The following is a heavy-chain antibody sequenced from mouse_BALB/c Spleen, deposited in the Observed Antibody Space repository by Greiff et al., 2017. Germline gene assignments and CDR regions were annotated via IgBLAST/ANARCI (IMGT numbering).Heavy chain of an antibody. D-gene: IGHD2-4*01. Sequence: QVQLQQPGAELVKPGASVKLSCKASGYTFTSYWMHWVKQRPGQGLEWIGEIDPSDSYTNYNQKFKGKATLTVDKSSSTAYMQLSSLTSEDSAVYYCARSGKSGLREGYYFDYWGQGTTLTVSS. J-gene: IGHJ2*01. V-gene: IGHV1-69*02. CDR2: IDPSDSYT. CDR1: GYTFTSYW. CDR3: ARSGKSGLREGYYFDY.